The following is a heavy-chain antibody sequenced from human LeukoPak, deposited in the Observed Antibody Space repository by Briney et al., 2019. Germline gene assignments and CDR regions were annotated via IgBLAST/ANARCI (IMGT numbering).Heavy chain of an antibody. J-gene: IGHJ1*01. CDR1: GFTFSSYW. V-gene: IGHV3-7*01. Sequence: GGSLRLSCAASGFTFSSYWMSWVRQAPGKGLEWVANIKQDGSEKYYVDSVKGRFTISRDNAKNSLHLQMNSLRAEDTAVYYCAREEPYYYDSSGYLHSWGQGTLVTVSS. CDR3: AREEPYYYDSSGYLHS. CDR2: IKQDGSEK. D-gene: IGHD3-22*01.